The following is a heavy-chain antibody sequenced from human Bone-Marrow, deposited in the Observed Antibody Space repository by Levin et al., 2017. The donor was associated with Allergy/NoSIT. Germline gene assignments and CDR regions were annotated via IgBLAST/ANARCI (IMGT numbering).Heavy chain of an antibody. CDR1: GFTFSSYA. D-gene: IGHD2-15*01. V-gene: IGHV3-23*01. CDR3: AKSLVFCSGGSCYFDY. Sequence: GGSLRLSCAASGFTFSSYAMNWVRQAPGKGLEWVSSISGSGGSTFYADSVKGRFTFSRDNSKNTLFLQMSSLRAEDTAVYYCAKSLVFCSGGSCYFDYWGQGTLVTVSS. J-gene: IGHJ4*02. CDR2: ISGSGGST.